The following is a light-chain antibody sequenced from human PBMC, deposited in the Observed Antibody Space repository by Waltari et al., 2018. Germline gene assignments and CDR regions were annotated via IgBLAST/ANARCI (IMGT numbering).Light chain of an antibody. CDR2: WAS. CDR3: QQYYSFPPT. CDR1: QSVLHTSNNKNY. Sequence: TVVTQSPDSLPVSLVERATIHCKSSQSVLHTSNNKNYFAWYQKKPGPPPKLRIFWASTRESGVPDRFSGSGSGTDFTLTISNLQTADVAVYYCQQYYSFPPTFGQGTKVEIK. V-gene: IGKV4-1*01. J-gene: IGKJ1*01.